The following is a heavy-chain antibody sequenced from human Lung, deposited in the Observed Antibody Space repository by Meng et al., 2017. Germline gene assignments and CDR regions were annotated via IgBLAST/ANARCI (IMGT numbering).Heavy chain of an antibody. CDR2: INHSGST. CDR1: GGAFSYYY. V-gene: IGHV4-34*01. CDR3: ARGPTTMAHDFDY. Sequence: VQLQPGRGGLLKPLEPLSLTCVVSGGAFSYYYWSWTRQPPGKGLEWIGEINHSGSTNYNPSLESRAAISVDTSQNNLSLKLSSVTAADSAVYYCARGPTTMAHDFDYWGQGTLVTVSS. J-gene: IGHJ4*02. D-gene: IGHD4-11*01.